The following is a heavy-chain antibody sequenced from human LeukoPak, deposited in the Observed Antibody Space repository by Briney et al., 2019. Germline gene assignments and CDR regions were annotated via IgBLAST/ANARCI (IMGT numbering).Heavy chain of an antibody. CDR1: GFTFSSYG. CDR2: ISYDGSNK. V-gene: IGHV3-30*18. J-gene: IGHJ4*02. D-gene: IGHD4-17*01. CDR3: AKSEWLRPTWTTVTTGAFDY. Sequence: QPGGSLRLSCAASGFTFSSYGMHWVRQAPGKGLEWVAVISYDGSNKYYADSVKGRFTISRDNSKNTLYLQMNSLRAEDTAVYYCAKSEWLRPTWTTVTTGAFDYWGQGTQVTVSS.